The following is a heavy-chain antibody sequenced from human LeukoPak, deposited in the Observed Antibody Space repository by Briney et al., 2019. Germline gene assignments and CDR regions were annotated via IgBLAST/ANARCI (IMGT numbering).Heavy chain of an antibody. CDR1: GGSLSGYW. J-gene: IGHJ4*02. CDR3: ARAVDYSRDY. V-gene: IGHV4-34*01. D-gene: IGHD4-11*01. Sequence: SETLSLTCAVYGGSLSGYWWSWIRQPPGRGLEWIGEINHSGSTNYNPSLKSRVTISIDTSKNQFSLKLSSVTAADTAVYYRARAVDYSRDYWDQGTLVTVSS. CDR2: INHSGST.